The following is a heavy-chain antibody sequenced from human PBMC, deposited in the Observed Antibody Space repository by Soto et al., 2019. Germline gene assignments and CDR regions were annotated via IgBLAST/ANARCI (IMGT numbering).Heavy chain of an antibody. D-gene: IGHD3-16*01. CDR3: ARQPRGPGYGERGLYFDY. V-gene: IGHV4-39*01. CDR2: VYYSGST. J-gene: IGHJ4*02. CDR1: GGSTNSRSDY. Sequence: PSETLSLTCTVSGGSTNSRSDYWCWIRQPPGKGLEWIGSVYYSGSTYDNPSLQSRVTISVDTSRNQFSLKLISVTAADTAVYFCARQPRGPGYGERGLYFDYWGQGTLVTVSS.